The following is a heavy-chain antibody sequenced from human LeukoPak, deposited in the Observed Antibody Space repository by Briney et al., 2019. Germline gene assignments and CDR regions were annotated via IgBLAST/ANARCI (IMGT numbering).Heavy chain of an antibody. D-gene: IGHD5-24*01. V-gene: IGHV4-59*08. J-gene: IGHJ4*02. CDR1: GGSISSYY. Sequence: SETLSLTCTVSGGSISSYYWSWIRQPPGKGLEWIGYIYYSGSTNYNPSLKSRVTISVDTSKNQFSLKLSSVTAADTAVYYCARRGRWLQLEGYYFDYWGQGTLVTVSS. CDR2: IYYSGST. CDR3: ARRGRWLQLEGYYFDY.